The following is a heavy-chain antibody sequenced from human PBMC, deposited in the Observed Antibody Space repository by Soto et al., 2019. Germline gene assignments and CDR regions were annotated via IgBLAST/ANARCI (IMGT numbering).Heavy chain of an antibody. D-gene: IGHD6-13*01. CDR3: ARDRPYSSSWYYFDY. V-gene: IGHV3-74*01. J-gene: IGHJ4*02. CDR1: GFTFSSYW. CDR2: INSDGSST. Sequence: PGGSLRLSCAASGFTFSSYWMHWVRQAPGKGLVWVSRINSDGSSTSYADSVKGRFTISRDNAKNTLYLQMNSLRAEDTAVYYCARDRPYSSSWYYFDYWGQGTLVTVSS.